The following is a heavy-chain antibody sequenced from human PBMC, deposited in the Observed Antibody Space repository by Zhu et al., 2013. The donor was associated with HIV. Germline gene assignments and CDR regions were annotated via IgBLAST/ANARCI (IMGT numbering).Heavy chain of an antibody. J-gene: IGHJ4*02. D-gene: IGHD1-26*01. CDR3: ARVTFRWELTFDY. CDR1: GYTFVNHD. CDR2: MNPNSGGT. Sequence: VQLLQSGSQVKRPGASVRISCKASGYTFVNHDVTWVRQSRGQGLEWMGWMNPNSGGTNYAQKFQGRVTMTRDTSISTAYMELSRLRSDDTAVYYCARVTFRWELTFDYWGQGTLVTVSS. V-gene: IGHV1-2*02.